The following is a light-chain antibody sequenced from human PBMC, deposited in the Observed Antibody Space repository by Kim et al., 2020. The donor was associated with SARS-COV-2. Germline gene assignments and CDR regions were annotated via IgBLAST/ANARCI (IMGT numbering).Light chain of an antibody. CDR1: SPNIGSNT. CDR2: SRN. V-gene: IGLV1-44*01. CDR3: AAWDDSLNAVV. J-gene: IGLJ2*01. Sequence: QSVLTQPPSASGTPGQGVTISCSGGSPNIGSNTVEWYQQFPGTAPKLIIYSRNHRPSGVPDRFSGSKSGTSASLAINGLQSEDEADYYCAAWDDSLNAVVFGGGTQLTVL.